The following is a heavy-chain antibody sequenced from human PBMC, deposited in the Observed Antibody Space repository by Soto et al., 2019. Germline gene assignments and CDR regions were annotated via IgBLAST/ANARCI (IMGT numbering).Heavy chain of an antibody. CDR1: GYTFTSYD. CDR2: MNPNSGNT. CDR3: ARGVEGYCSSTSCQEYYYYMDV. V-gene: IGHV1-8*01. D-gene: IGHD2-2*01. J-gene: IGHJ6*03. Sequence: ASVKVSCKASGYTFTSYDINWVRQATGQGLEWMGWMNPNSGNTGYAQKFQGRATMTRNTSISTAYMELSSLRSEDTAVYYCARGVEGYCSSTSCQEYYYYMDVWGKGTTVTVSS.